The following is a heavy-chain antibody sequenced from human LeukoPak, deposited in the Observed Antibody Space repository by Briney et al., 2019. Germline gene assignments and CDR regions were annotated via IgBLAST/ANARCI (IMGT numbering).Heavy chain of an antibody. CDR3: ATDGKGAPVAGTGYFDY. CDR1: GFTFSSYA. J-gene: IGHJ4*02. V-gene: IGHV3-23*01. D-gene: IGHD6-19*01. Sequence: GGSLRLSCAASGFTFSSYAMSWVRQAPGKGLEWVSVISGSGGNTYYADSVRGRFTISRDNSKNTLYLQMNSLRAEDTAIYYCATDGKGAPVAGTGYFDYRGQGTLVTVSS. CDR2: ISGSGGNT.